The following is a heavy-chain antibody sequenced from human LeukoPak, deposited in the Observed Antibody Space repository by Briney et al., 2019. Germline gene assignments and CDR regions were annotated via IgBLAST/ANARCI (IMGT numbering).Heavy chain of an antibody. CDR3: AKDNCSSTSCYLDAFDI. CDR1: GLTFDTYG. D-gene: IGHD2-2*01. V-gene: IGHV3-23*01. J-gene: IGHJ3*02. CDR2: ISASGSNT. Sequence: PGGSLRLSCAASGLTFDTYGMSWVRQAPGKGLEWVSAISASGSNTHYADSVKGRFTISRDNSKNTLYLQMNSLRAEDTAVYYCAKDNCSSTSCYLDAFDIWGQGTMVTVSS.